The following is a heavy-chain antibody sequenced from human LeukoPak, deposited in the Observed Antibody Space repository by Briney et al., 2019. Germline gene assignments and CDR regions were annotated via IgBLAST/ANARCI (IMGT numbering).Heavy chain of an antibody. CDR3: ARVYETNGYLY. J-gene: IGHJ4*02. CDR1: GFTFSSYW. CDR2: INSDGRTT. Sequence: GGSLRLSCAASGFTFSSYWMHWVRQAPGKGLVWVSRINSDGRTTSYADSVKGRFTISRDNAKNTVYLQMNSLRVEDTAVYYCARVYETNGYLYWGQGSLVTVSS. V-gene: IGHV3-74*01. D-gene: IGHD3-22*01.